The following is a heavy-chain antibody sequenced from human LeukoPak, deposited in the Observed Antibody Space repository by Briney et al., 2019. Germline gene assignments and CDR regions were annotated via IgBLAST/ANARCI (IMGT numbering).Heavy chain of an antibody. D-gene: IGHD3-3*01. Sequence: PGGSLRLSXAASGFTFSSYSMNWVRQAPGKGLEWVSYISSSSSTIYYADSVKGRFTISRDNAKNSLYLQMNSLRAEDTAVYYCARGRSRLRFLEWLLYDWFDPWGQGTLVTVSS. CDR2: ISSSSSTI. CDR1: GFTFSSYS. J-gene: IGHJ5*02. CDR3: ARGRSRLRFLEWLLYDWFDP. V-gene: IGHV3-48*01.